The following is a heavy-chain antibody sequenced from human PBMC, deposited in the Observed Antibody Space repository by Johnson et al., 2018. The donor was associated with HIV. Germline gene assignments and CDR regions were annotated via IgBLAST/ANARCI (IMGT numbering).Heavy chain of an antibody. CDR2: ISYDGSNK. J-gene: IGHJ3*02. CDR1: GFTFSSYA. CDR3: AKVVGSGATGDAFDI. V-gene: IGHV3-30*04. D-gene: IGHD1-26*01. Sequence: VQLVESGGGVVQPGRSLRLSCAASGFTFSSYAMHWVRQAPGKGLEWVAVISYDGSNKYYADSVKGRFTISRDNSKNTLYLQMNSLRAEDTAVYYCAKVVGSGATGDAFDIWGQGTMVTVSS.